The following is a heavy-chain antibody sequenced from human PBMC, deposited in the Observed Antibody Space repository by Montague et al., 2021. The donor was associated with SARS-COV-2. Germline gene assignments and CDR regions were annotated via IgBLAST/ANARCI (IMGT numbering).Heavy chain of an antibody. J-gene: IGHJ5*02. CDR1: GGSISSSDYY. CDR2: VYFSGFT. CDR3: ARHGDRAEGRLSWFDP. V-gene: IGHV4-39*01. D-gene: IGHD3-3*01. Sequence: SETLSLTCTVSGGSISSSDYYWGWIRQPPGKGLEWIGSVYFSGFTYYNPSLKSRVTMPVDTSKNQLSLKLSSATAADTAVYYCARHGDRAEGRLSWFDPWGQGTLVTVSS.